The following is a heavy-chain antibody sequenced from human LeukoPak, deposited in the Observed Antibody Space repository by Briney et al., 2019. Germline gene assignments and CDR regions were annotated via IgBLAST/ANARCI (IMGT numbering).Heavy chain of an antibody. J-gene: IGHJ6*03. D-gene: IGHD3-16*01. Sequence: HAGGSLRLSCAASGFTFSSYAITWVRQAPGKGLEWVSAISGSGDSTYYADSVKGRFTISRDNSKNTLYLQMNSLRAEDTAVYYCARDLRGSDYYYYMDVWGKGTTVTVSS. V-gene: IGHV3-23*01. CDR3: ARDLRGSDYYYYMDV. CDR2: ISGSGDST. CDR1: GFTFSSYA.